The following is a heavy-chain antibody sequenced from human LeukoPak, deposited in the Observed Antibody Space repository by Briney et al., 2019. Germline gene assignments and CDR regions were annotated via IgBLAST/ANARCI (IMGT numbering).Heavy chain of an antibody. V-gene: IGHV4-59*12. Sequence: SETLSLTCTVSGGSISSYYWSWIRQPPGKGLEWIGYIYYSGSTNYNPSLKSRVTMSVDTSKNQFSLKLSSVTAADTAVYYCARAPYYDSSGYYGLDAFDIWGQGTMVTVSS. D-gene: IGHD3-22*01. CDR2: IYYSGST. CDR3: ARAPYYDSSGYYGLDAFDI. CDR1: GGSISSYY. J-gene: IGHJ3*02.